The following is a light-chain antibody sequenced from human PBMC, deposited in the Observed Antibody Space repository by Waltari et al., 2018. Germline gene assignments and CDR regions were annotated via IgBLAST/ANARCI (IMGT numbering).Light chain of an antibody. Sequence: QAVLTQPASLSASPGASVSLTCTLRSGISVGTYKIYWYQQRPGSPPQFLVKYRSDSTNERCSEVPSRFSGSRDTSANAGILLISGLQSEDEADYYCMILHNNAVVFGGGTRLTVL. CDR2: YRSDSTN. J-gene: IGLJ3*02. CDR3: MILHNNAVV. V-gene: IGLV5-45*01. CDR1: SGISVGTYK.